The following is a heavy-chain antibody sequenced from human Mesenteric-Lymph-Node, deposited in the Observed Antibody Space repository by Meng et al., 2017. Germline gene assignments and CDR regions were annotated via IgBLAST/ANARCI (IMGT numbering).Heavy chain of an antibody. CDR3: ASGYYYDSSGYYVDY. D-gene: IGHD3-22*01. CDR1: GGSISSSSDY. V-gene: IGHV4-39*07. Sequence: QVQGQEPGPGLVKPSETLSLTCTVSGGSISSSSDYWAWIRQPPGEGLEWIGSVVYSGTTYYTSSLKSRVSISVDTSKNQFSLKLSSVTAADTAVYYCASGYYYDSSGYYVDYWGQGTLVTVSS. CDR2: VVYSGTT. J-gene: IGHJ4*02.